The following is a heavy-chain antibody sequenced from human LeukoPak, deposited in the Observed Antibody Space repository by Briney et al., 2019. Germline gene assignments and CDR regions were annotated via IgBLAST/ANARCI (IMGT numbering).Heavy chain of an antibody. CDR2: IYSGGST. D-gene: IGHD3-10*01. CDR1: GFTVSSNY. CDR3: ARPLMSDYGSETYFWSDP. J-gene: IGHJ5*02. V-gene: IGHV3-53*01. Sequence: PGGSLRLSCSASGFTVSSNYMSWVRQAPGKGLEWGAVIYSGGSTYYADSVKGRFTISRDNSKNTLYLQMTSLRAEDTAVYYSARPLMSDYGSETYFWSDPWGQGTLVSVSS.